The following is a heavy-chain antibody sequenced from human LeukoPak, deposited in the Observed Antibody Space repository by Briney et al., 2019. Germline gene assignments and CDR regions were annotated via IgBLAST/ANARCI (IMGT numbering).Heavy chain of an antibody. CDR2: INANSGDT. J-gene: IGHJ3*02. CDR3: ARDTQYYDILTGYPSTTDAFDI. Sequence: GASVKVSCKASGYSFTGNYMHWVRQAPGQGLEWMGWINANSGDTNFAQKLQGRGTMTRCTSISAAYMELSRLRSDDTAVYYCARDTQYYDILTGYPSTTDAFDIWGQGTMVTVSS. D-gene: IGHD3-9*01. CDR1: GYSFTGNY. V-gene: IGHV1-2*02.